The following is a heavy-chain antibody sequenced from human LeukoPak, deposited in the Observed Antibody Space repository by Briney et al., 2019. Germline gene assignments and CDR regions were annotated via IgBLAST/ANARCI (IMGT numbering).Heavy chain of an antibody. CDR1: GGSLSSGSYY. CDR2: IYTSGSA. Sequence: SETLSLTCTVSGGSLSSGSYYWSWIRQPAGKGLEWIGRIYTSGSASYNPSLKSRVTIFVDTSKNLFSLILTSVSASDTAIYYCARDHWLFSSKTWYYYGMDVWGQGTTVTVSS. D-gene: IGHD3-9*01. J-gene: IGHJ6*02. V-gene: IGHV4-61*02. CDR3: ARDHWLFSSKTWYYYGMDV.